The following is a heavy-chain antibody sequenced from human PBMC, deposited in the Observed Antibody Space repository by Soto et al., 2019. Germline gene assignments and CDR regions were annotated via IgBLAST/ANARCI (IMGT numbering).Heavy chain of an antibody. V-gene: IGHV1-46*04. CDR2: IYPNGDRT. CDR1: GFSFTSYF. J-gene: IGHJ4*02. CDR3: AREVSTGVGANVY. Sequence: QVQLVQSGAEVKEPGASVKISCKTSGFSFTSYFMHWVRQAPGQRLEWMGVIYPNGDRTIFAQRLQGRGTMTKDTSTSTLFMELSRLRSEDTAVYFCAREVSTGVGANVYWGQGTLVTVSS. D-gene: IGHD1-26*01.